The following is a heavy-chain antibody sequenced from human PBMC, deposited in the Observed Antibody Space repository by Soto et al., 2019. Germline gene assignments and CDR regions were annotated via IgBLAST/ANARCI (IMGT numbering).Heavy chain of an antibody. V-gene: IGHV3-23*01. J-gene: IGHJ6*03. CDR1: GFTFSSYA. Sequence: GGSLRLSCAASGFTFSSYAMSWVRQAPGKGLEWVSAISGSGGSTYYADSVKGRFTISRDNSKNTLYLQMNSLRAEDTAVYYCAKNRLPPPTVTTGQDNDYYYYYMDVWGKGTTVTVSS. D-gene: IGHD4-17*01. CDR2: ISGSGGST. CDR3: AKNRLPPPTVTTGQDNDYYYYYMDV.